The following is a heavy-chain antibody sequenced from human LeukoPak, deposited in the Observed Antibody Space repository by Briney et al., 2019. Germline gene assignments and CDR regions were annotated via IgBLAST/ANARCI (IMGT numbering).Heavy chain of an antibody. J-gene: IGHJ4*02. CDR3: ARGRYDSSGYYPIFDY. V-gene: IGHV3-21*01. D-gene: IGHD3-22*01. Sequence: PGGSLRLSCAASGFTFDDYGMSWVRQAPGKGLEWVSSISRTSIYKYYAGSVKGRFTISRDNAKNSLYLQMNSLRAEDTAVYYCARGRYDSSGYYPIFDYWGQGTLVTVSS. CDR2: ISRTSIYK. CDR1: GFTFDDYG.